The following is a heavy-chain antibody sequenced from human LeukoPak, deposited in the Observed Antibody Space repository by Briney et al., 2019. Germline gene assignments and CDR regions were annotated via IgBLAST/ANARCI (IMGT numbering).Heavy chain of an antibody. CDR1: GFTFSTYV. J-gene: IGHJ4*02. D-gene: IGHD6-19*01. CDR3: AKRESSGKYFDY. V-gene: IGHV3-23*01. CDR2: ISGGGSST. Sequence: GGSLRLSCADSGFTFSTYVMSWVRQAPGKVLEWISTISGGGSSTYYADSVKGRFTISRDNSKNTLYLQMSSLRAGDTAVYYCAKRESSGKYFDYWGQGTLVTVSS.